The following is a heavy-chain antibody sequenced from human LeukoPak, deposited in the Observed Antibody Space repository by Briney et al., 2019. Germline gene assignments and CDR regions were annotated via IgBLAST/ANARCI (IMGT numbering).Heavy chain of an antibody. CDR3: ARDGYNEIYYYYYGMDV. Sequence: PGGSLRLSCAASGFTFSDYYMSWLRQAPGKGLEWVSYISSSGSTIYYADSVKGRFTMSRDNAKNSLYLQMNSLRAEDTAVYYCARDGYNEIYYYYYGMDVWGQGTTVTVSS. CDR2: ISSSGSTI. CDR1: GFTFSDYY. D-gene: IGHD5-24*01. J-gene: IGHJ6*02. V-gene: IGHV3-11*01.